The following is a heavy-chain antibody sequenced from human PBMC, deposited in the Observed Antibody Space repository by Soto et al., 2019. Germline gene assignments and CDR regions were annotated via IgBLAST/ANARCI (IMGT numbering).Heavy chain of an antibody. CDR2: IFYTGST. D-gene: IGHD6-13*01. J-gene: IGHJ5*02. CDR1: GGSVVSNRYY. V-gene: IGHV4-39*01. Sequence: PSVPLSVTCTVAGGSVVSNRYYWAWNRQPPGKGLEWIGSIFYTGSTYYSPSLKGRLIISVDPSKNQFSLKLTSVTAADTAMYYCARPKTIGAAADKGWFDPWGQGTLVTVSS. CDR3: ARPKTIGAAADKGWFDP.